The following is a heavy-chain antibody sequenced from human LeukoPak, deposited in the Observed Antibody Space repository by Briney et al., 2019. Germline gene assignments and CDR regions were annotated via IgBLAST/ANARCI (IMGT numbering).Heavy chain of an antibody. D-gene: IGHD3-10*02. J-gene: IGHJ6*04. Sequence: GGSLRLSCAASGFTFSSYTMNWVRQAPGKGLEWVSYISSSGSTIYYADSVRGRFTISRDNAKNSLYLQMNSLRAEDTAVYYCAELGITMIGGVWGKGTTVTISS. CDR1: GFTFSSYT. CDR2: ISSSGSTI. V-gene: IGHV3-48*04. CDR3: AELGITMIGGV.